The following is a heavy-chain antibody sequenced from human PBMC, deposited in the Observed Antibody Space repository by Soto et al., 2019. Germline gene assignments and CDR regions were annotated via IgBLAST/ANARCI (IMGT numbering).Heavy chain of an antibody. D-gene: IGHD2-15*01. CDR3: ARVFFFQTEDGIRSLGTVSAFLLTRASDL. V-gene: IGHV3-74*01. J-gene: IGHJ2*01. Sequence: EQGKGMVWVSRINSDGSSTSYANSVKGRFTISRDNAKNTLYLQMNSLRAEDTAVYYCARVFFFQTEDGIRSLGTVSAFLLTRASDL. CDR2: INSDGSST.